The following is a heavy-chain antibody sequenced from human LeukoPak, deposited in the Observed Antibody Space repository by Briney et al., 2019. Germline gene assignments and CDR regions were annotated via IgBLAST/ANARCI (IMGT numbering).Heavy chain of an antibody. CDR1: GYTFTSYD. J-gene: IGHJ4*02. Sequence: ASVKVSCKASGYTFTSYDINWVRQATGQGLEWMGWMNPNSGNTGYAQKFQGRVTITRNTSISTAYMELSSLRSEDTAIYYCARTGYSSTWSPLNHFDYWGQGLLVTVST. D-gene: IGHD6-13*01. CDR3: ARTGYSSTWSPLNHFDY. CDR2: MNPNSGNT. V-gene: IGHV1-8*03.